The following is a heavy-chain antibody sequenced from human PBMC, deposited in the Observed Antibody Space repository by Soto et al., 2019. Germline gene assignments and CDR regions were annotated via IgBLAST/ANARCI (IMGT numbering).Heavy chain of an antibody. CDR2: ISAYNGNT. V-gene: IGHV1-18*01. CDR1: GFTFTSSA. Sequence: ASVKVSCKASGFTFTSSAVQWVRQARGQGLEWMGWISAYNGNTNYAQKLQGRVTMTTDTSTSTAYMELRSLRSDDTAVYYCARDKRTVVVAATPSDYWGQGTLVTVSS. D-gene: IGHD2-15*01. CDR3: ARDKRTVVVAATPSDY. J-gene: IGHJ4*02.